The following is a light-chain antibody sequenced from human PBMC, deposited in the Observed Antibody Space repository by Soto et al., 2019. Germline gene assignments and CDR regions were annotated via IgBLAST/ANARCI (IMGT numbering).Light chain of an antibody. V-gene: IGKV1-39*01. CDR1: KSISSY. CDR2: AAS. CDR3: QQSYSTLTWT. Sequence: DIQMTQSPSSLSASVGDRVTITCRASKSISSYLNWYQQKPGKAPKLLIYAASSLQSGVPARFSGSGAGTDFTLTISSLQPEDFAAYYGQQSYSTLTWTFGQGTKVEIK. J-gene: IGKJ1*01.